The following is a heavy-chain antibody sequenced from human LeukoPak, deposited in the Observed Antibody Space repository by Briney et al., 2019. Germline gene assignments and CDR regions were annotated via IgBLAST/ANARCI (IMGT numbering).Heavy chain of an antibody. CDR3: AREGGLGYCSSTSCYTLDY. V-gene: IGHV4-4*08. D-gene: IGHD2-2*02. J-gene: IGHJ4*02. Sequence: PSETLSLTCTVSGGSISSYYWSWIRQPPGKGLEWIGRIYTSGSTNYNPSLKSRVTISVDTSKNQFSLKLSSVTAADTAVYYCAREGGLGYCSSTSCYTLDYWGQGTLVTVSS. CDR1: GGSISSYY. CDR2: IYTSGST.